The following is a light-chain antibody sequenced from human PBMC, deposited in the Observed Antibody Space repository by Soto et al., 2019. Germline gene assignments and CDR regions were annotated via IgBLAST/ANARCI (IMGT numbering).Light chain of an antibody. CDR3: QQYSTYPLT. CDR2: DAS. V-gene: IGKV1-5*01. J-gene: IGKJ4*01. CDR1: QSVVTNY. Sequence: TQSPGTLSLSPGEIATLYCRASQSVVTNYLAWYQQKPGKAPQILIYDASKLEPGVPSRLSGGGSGTEFTLTISSLQPDDFATYYCQQYSTYPLTFGGGTKVDIK.